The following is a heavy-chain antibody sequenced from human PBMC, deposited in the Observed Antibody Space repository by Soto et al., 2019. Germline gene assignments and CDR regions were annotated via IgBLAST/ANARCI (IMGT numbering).Heavy chain of an antibody. J-gene: IGHJ4*02. V-gene: IGHV4-31*03. Sequence: PSETLSLTCTVSGGSISRGGYYWSWLRQHPGKGLEWIGYIYYSGSTYYNPSLKSRVTISVDTSKNQFSLKLSSVTAADTAVYYCARRGMVRGVAVFDYWGQGTLVTVSS. CDR3: ARRGMVRGVAVFDY. CDR1: GGSISRGGYY. D-gene: IGHD3-10*01. CDR2: IYYSGST.